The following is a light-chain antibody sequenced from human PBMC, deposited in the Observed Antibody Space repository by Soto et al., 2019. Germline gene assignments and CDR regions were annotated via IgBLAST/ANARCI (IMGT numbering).Light chain of an antibody. CDR1: QSITTS. V-gene: IGKV1-39*01. J-gene: IGKJ1*01. Sequence: DVPLTQSPSSLSASIGDTVTISCRSSQSITTSLNWYQQKPGKPPALLIYGSSARQIGVPHRFSASGSGTDFTLTITRLQHEDFATYYCQQSYSLPRTFGQGTKM. CDR2: GSS. CDR3: QQSYSLPRT.